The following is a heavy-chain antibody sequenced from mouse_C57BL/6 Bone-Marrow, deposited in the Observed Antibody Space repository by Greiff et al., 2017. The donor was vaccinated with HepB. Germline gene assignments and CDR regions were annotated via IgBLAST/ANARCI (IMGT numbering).Heavy chain of an antibody. CDR3: ARGRVIPTVVYPWYFDV. CDR2: INYDGSST. J-gene: IGHJ1*03. Sequence: EVMLVESEGGLVQPGSSMKLSCTASGFTFSDYYMAWVRQVPEKGLEWVANINYDGSSTYYLDSLKSRFIISRDNAKNILYLQMSSLKSEDTATYFCARGRVIPTVVYPWYFDVWGTGTTVTVSS. CDR1: GFTFSDYY. D-gene: IGHD1-1*01. V-gene: IGHV5-16*01.